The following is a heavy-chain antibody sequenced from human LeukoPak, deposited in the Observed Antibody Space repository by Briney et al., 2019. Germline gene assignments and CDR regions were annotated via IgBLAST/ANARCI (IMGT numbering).Heavy chain of an antibody. Sequence: PSETLSLTCTVSDDPFISTSYYWGWIRQSPGRGLEWIGSISYRGITYYSQSLKSRVTMSVDTSKKQFSVGLTSVTAADTAVYYCASQLDSSVSKWFDPWGQGTLVTVSS. J-gene: IGHJ5*02. CDR2: ISYRGIT. CDR1: DDPFISTSYY. CDR3: ASQLDSSVSKWFDP. D-gene: IGHD5-18*01. V-gene: IGHV4-39*01.